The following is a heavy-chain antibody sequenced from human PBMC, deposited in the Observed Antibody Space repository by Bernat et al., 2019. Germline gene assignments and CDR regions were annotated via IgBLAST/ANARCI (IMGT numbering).Heavy chain of an antibody. D-gene: IGHD3-9*01. CDR3: ARVNFDWLLSDAFDI. CDR2: ISSSGSYI. Sequence: EVQLVESGGGLVKPGGSLRLSCAASGFTFSSYTMNWVRQAPGKGLEWVSSISSSGSYIYYADSVEGRFTISRDNAKNSLFLQMNSMRAEDTAVYYCARVNFDWLLSDAFDIWGTGKMVTVSS. V-gene: IGHV3-21*06. J-gene: IGHJ3*02. CDR1: GFTFSSYT.